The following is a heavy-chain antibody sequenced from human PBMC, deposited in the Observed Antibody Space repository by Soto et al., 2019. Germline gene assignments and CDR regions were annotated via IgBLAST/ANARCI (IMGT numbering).Heavy chain of an antibody. J-gene: IGHJ6*02. CDR1: GFTFDDYT. V-gene: IGHV3-43*01. CDR2: ISWDGGST. CDR3: ATQRSSWTDYYYGMDV. Sequence: GGSLRLSCAASGFTFDDYTMHWVRQAPGKGLEWDSLISWDGGSTYYADSVKGRFTISRDNSKNSLYLQMNSLRTEDTTLYYCATQRSSWTDYYYGMDVWGQGTTVTVSS. D-gene: IGHD6-13*01.